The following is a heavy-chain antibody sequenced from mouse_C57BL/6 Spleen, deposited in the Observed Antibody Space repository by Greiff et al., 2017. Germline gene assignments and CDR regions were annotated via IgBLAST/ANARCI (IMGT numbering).Heavy chain of an antibody. CDR2: IRSKSNNYAT. J-gene: IGHJ1*03. CDR3: VRQGSYWYFDV. Sequence: EVKVVESGGGLVQPKGSLKLSCAASGFSFNTYAMNWVRQAPGKGLEWVARIRSKSNNYATYYADSVKDRFTISRDDSESMLYLQMNNLKTEDTAMYYCVRQGSYWYFDVWGTGTTVTVSS. CDR1: GFSFNTYA. V-gene: IGHV10-1*01.